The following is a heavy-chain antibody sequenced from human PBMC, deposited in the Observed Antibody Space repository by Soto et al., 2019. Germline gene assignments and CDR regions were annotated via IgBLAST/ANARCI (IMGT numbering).Heavy chain of an antibody. CDR3: AREGEAVVTIFGVPSHNWFDP. D-gene: IGHD3-3*01. J-gene: IGHJ5*02. V-gene: IGHV4-4*07. Sequence: SETLSLTCTVSGGSISSYYWSWIRQPAGKGLEWIGRIYTSGSTNYNPSLKSRVTMSVDTSKNQFSLKLSSVTAADTAVYYCAREGEAVVTIFGVPSHNWFDPWGQGTLGTVSS. CDR2: IYTSGST. CDR1: GGSISSYY.